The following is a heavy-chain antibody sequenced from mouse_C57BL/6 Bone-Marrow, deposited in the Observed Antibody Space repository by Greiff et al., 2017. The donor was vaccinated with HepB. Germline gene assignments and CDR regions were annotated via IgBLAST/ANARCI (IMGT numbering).Heavy chain of an antibody. CDR1: GFNIKDDY. CDR2: IDPENGDT. J-gene: IGHJ4*01. V-gene: IGHV14-4*01. CDR3: TPSTVVAHYYAMDY. D-gene: IGHD1-1*01. Sequence: EVKLQQSGAELVRPGASVKLSCTASGFNIKDDYMHWVKQRPEQGLEWIGWIDPENGDTEYASKFQGKATITADTSSNTAYLQLSSLKSEDTAVYYCTPSTVVAHYYAMDYWGQGTSVTVSS.